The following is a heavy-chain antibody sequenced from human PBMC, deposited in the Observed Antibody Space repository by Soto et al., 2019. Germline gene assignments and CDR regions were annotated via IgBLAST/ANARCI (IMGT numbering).Heavy chain of an antibody. CDR1: GFTFSSYG. V-gene: IGHV3-33*01. CDR2: IWYDGSNK. D-gene: IGHD3-3*01. Sequence: QVQLVESGGGVVQPGRSLRLSCAAYGFTFSSYGMHWVRQAPGKGLEWVAVIWYDGSNKYYADSVKGRFTISRDNSKHTLYLQMNSLRAEDTDVYYCARDRRVTIFGVVPEPYGMDVWGQGTTVTVSS. CDR3: ARDRRVTIFGVVPEPYGMDV. J-gene: IGHJ6*02.